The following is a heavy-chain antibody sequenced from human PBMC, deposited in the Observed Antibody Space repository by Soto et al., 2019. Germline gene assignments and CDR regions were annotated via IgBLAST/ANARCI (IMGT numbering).Heavy chain of an antibody. Sequence: GASVKVSCKASGGTFGSYAISWVRQAPGQGLEWMGGIIPIPGTANYAQKFQGRVTIAADESTSTAYMELSSLRSEDTAVYYCARSQGSSTSLEIYYYYHYGMDVWGQGTTVTVSS. CDR2: IIPIPGTA. J-gene: IGHJ6*02. D-gene: IGHD2-2*01. CDR3: ARSQGSSTSLEIYYYYHYGMDV. V-gene: IGHV1-69*13. CDR1: GGTFGSYA.